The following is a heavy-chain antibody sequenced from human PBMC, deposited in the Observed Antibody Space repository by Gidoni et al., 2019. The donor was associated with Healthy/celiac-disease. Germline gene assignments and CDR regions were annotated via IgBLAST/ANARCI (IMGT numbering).Heavy chain of an antibody. D-gene: IGHD2-21*02. CDR3: ARDRGLPMTYYFDY. V-gene: IGHV3-21*01. CDR2: ISSSSSYI. Sequence: EVQLVESGGGLVKPGGSLRLSCAAPGFPFSSYSMNWVRQAPGKGLEWVSSISSSSSYIYYADSVKGRFTISRDNAKNSLYLQMNSLRAEDTAVYYCARDRGLPMTYYFDYWGQGTLVTVSS. CDR1: GFPFSSYS. J-gene: IGHJ4*02.